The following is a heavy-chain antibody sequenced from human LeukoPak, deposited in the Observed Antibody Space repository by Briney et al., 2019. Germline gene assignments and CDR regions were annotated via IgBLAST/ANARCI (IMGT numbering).Heavy chain of an antibody. Sequence: ASVKVSCKVSGYTLTELSMHWVRQAPGKGLEWMGGFDPEDGETIYAQKFQGRVTITADESTSTAYMELSSLRSEDTAVYYCARDSDIVATGWFDPWGQGTLVTVSS. CDR2: FDPEDGET. D-gene: IGHD5-12*01. J-gene: IGHJ5*02. CDR1: GYTLTELS. V-gene: IGHV1-24*01. CDR3: ARDSDIVATGWFDP.